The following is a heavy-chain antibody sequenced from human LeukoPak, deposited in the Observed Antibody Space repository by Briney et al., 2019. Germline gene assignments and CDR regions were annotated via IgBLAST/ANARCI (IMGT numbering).Heavy chain of an antibody. J-gene: IGHJ5*02. CDR3: ARSGWTANWFDP. CDR2: IIPILGTA. V-gene: IGHV1-69*08. D-gene: IGHD6-19*01. Sequence: AASVKVSCKASGGTFSSYTISWVRQAPGQGLEWMGRIIPILGTANYAQKFQGRVTITADKSTSTAYMELSSLRSEDTAVYYCARSGWTANWFDPWGQGTLVTVSS. CDR1: GGTFSSYT.